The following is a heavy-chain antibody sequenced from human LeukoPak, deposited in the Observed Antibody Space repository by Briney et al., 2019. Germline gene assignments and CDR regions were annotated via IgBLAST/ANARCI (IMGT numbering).Heavy chain of an antibody. J-gene: IGHJ4*02. Sequence: SETLSLTCTVSGGSISSYYWSWIRQPPGKGLEWIGSIYHSGSTNYNPSLKSRVTISVDTSKNQFSLKLRSVTAADTAVYYCARGVVIAPQTFDYWGQGTLVTVSS. CDR3: ARGVVIAPQTFDY. D-gene: IGHD2-21*01. V-gene: IGHV4-59*01. CDR2: IYHSGST. CDR1: GGSISSYY.